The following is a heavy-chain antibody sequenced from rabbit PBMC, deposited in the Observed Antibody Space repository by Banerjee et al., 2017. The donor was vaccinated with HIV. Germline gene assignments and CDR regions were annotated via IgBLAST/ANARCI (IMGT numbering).Heavy chain of an antibody. Sequence: QEQLEESGGDLVQPEGSLTLTCTASGFSFSGNYYMCWVRQAPGKGLEWIACIYGGSSGSTYYASWAKGRFTISKTSSTTVTLQMNSLTAADTATYFCARLMAYASSSGYYFGGYYFNLWGPGTLVTVS. CDR3: ARLMAYASSSGYYFGGYYFNL. CDR2: IYGGSSGST. CDR1: GFSFSGNYY. J-gene: IGHJ4*01. V-gene: IGHV1S45*01. D-gene: IGHD1-1*01.